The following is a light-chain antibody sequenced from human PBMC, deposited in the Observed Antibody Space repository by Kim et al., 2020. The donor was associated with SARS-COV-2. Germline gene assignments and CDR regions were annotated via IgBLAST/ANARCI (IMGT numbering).Light chain of an antibody. CDR3: SSYAGSRV. CDR2: EVS. V-gene: IGLV2-8*01. Sequence: SPGQSVTISCTGTSSDVGGYNYVSWYQQHPGKAPTLMIYEVSKRPSGVPDRFSGSKSGNTASLTVSGLQAEDEADYYCSSYAGSRVFGGGTQLTVL. CDR1: SSDVGGYNY. J-gene: IGLJ3*02.